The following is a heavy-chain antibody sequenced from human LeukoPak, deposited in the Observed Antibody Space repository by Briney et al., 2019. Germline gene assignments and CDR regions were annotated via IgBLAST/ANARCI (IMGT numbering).Heavy chain of an antibody. D-gene: IGHD3-22*01. CDR1: GDSISVDY. CDR3: AVQRITMIVVVIGAFDI. Sequence: SETLSLTCTVSGDSISVDYWSWLRQPAGKGLEWIGRIFTSGTTNYNPSLKSRVTMSVDTSKNQFSLKLRSVTAADTAVYYCAVQRITMIVVVIGAFDIWGQGTMVTVSS. J-gene: IGHJ3*02. CDR2: IFTSGTT. V-gene: IGHV4-4*07.